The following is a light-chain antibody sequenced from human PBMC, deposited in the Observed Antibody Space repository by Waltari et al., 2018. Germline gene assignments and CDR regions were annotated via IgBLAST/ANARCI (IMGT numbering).Light chain of an antibody. CDR1: SGSIASNY. CDR3: QSYDSNNHVV. J-gene: IGLJ7*01. Sequence: NFMLTQPHSVSESPGRTVTISCTGSSGSIASNYVQLYQQRPGSAPTTVIFEDNQRPSGVPDRFSGSIDRSSNTASLTISGLKTEDEADYCCQSYDSNNHVVFGGGTQLTVL. CDR2: EDN. V-gene: IGLV6-57*02.